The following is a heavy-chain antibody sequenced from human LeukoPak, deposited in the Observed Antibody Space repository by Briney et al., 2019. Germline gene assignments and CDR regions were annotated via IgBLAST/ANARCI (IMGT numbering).Heavy chain of an antibody. V-gene: IGHV3-64*02. Sequence: SGGPLRLSCAASGFTFSGHAMHWVRQAPGKGLEYVSAINANGRNTYYADSVKGRFTISRDNSKATLYLQMGSLRTEDMAVYYCARERYSVNDYDAFDIWGQGTMVAVSS. CDR3: ARERYSVNDYDAFDI. CDR2: INANGRNT. D-gene: IGHD5/OR15-5a*01. J-gene: IGHJ3*02. CDR1: GFTFSGHA.